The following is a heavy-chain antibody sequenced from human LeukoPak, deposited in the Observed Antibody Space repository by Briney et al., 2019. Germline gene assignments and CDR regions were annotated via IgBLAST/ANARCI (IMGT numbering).Heavy chain of an antibody. CDR2: IYYTGST. J-gene: IGHJ4*02. D-gene: IGHD3-22*01. Sequence: SETLSLTCAVYGGSFSGYYWSWVRQPPGAGLEWLAYIYYTGSTNYNPSLKTRLTISVDTSKNQFSLKLSSVTAADTAVYYCARDYYDSRSRYRYYFDYWGQGTLVTVSS. CDR3: ARDYYDSRSRYRYYFDY. V-gene: IGHV4-59*12. CDR1: GGSFSGYY.